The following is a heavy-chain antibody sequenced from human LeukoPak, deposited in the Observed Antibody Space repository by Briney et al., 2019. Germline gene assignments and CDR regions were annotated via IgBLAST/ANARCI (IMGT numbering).Heavy chain of an antibody. Sequence: PGGSLRLSCAASGFTFSSYAMSWVRQAPGKGLEWVSAISGSGGSSYYADSVKGRFTISRDNSKNTLYLQMNSLRAEDTAVYYCAKDLMGWTHQDFDYWGQGTLVTVSS. V-gene: IGHV3-23*01. CDR3: AKDLMGWTHQDFDY. CDR2: ISGSGGSS. CDR1: GFTFSSYA. D-gene: IGHD5-18*01. J-gene: IGHJ4*02.